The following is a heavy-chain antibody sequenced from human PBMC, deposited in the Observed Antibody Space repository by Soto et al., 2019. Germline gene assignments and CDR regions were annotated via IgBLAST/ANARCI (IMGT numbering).Heavy chain of an antibody. CDR3: VKGINFDFWTGYRYYAMEI. Sequence: EEQLLESGGDLVQPGGSLKLSCAASGVTFSSYAMNWVRQAPGTGLEWVSSINGNGRKTSYADSVRGRFTISRDNSKKTLFLDVNSLRAEDTAVYYCVKGINFDFWTGYRYYAMEIWGQGTTVTVS. D-gene: IGHD3-3*01. J-gene: IGHJ6*02. CDR2: INGNGRKT. V-gene: IGHV3-23*01. CDR1: GVTFSSYA.